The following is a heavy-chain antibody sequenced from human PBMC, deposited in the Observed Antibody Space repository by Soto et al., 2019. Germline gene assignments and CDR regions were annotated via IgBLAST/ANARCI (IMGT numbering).Heavy chain of an antibody. D-gene: IGHD6-13*01. CDR2: IYPGDSDT. J-gene: IGHJ4*02. CDR1: GYSFTSYW. V-gene: IGHV5-51*01. CDR3: ARLYGRPAADPYFDY. Sequence: GESLKISCKGSGYSFTSYWIGWVRQMPGKGLEWMGIIYPGDSDTRYSPSFQGQVTISADKSISTAYLQWSSLKASDTAMYYCARLYGRPAADPYFDYWGQGILVTVSS.